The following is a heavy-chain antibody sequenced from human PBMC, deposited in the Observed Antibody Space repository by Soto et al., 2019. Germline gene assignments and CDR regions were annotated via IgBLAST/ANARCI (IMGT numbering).Heavy chain of an antibody. D-gene: IGHD6-19*01. J-gene: IGHJ4*02. CDR1: GCSMDTYY. CDR2: IYYSGST. CDR3: ARGVDRQWADY. Sequence: NPSETMSLTCSVSGCSMDTYYWTWIRQPPGKGLEWIGYIYYSGSTNYNPSLKSRVSISLHTSKSHFSLKLNSVTAADTAVYYCARGVDRQWADYWGQGTLVTVSS. V-gene: IGHV4-59*01.